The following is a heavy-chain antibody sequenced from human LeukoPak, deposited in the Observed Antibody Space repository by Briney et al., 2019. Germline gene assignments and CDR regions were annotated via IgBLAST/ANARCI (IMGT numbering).Heavy chain of an antibody. CDR1: GFTFVDYA. V-gene: IGHV3-9*01. Sequence: QAGGSLRFSCAASGFTFVDYAMHWVRQAPGKGLKWVSGISGISGSIGYADSVKGRFTISRDNAKNSLYLQMNSLRAEDTALYYCAKDMGPYGVVPAAPRGYFDYWGQGTLVTVSS. J-gene: IGHJ4*02. D-gene: IGHD2-2*01. CDR3: AKDMGPYGVVPAAPRGYFDY. CDR2: ISGISGSI.